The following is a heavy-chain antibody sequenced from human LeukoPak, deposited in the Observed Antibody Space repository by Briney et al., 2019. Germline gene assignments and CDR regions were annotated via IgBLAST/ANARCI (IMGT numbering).Heavy chain of an antibody. CDR3: ASAYTYVRLGDH. D-gene: IGHD3-10*02. V-gene: IGHV3-74*01. J-gene: IGHJ4*02. CDR1: GLSFSNYW. Sequence: GGSLRLSCAVSGLSFSNYWMHWVRQAPGKGLLWVARTNLHGTAVDYADPVKGRFTISRDNSKNMLFLQMYSLRVEDTAVYYCASAYTYVRLGDHWGQGTLVTVSP. CDR2: TNLHGTAV.